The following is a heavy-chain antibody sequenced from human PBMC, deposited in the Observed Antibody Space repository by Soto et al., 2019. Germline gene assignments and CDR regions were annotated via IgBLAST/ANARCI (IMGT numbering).Heavy chain of an antibody. CDR1: GDSVSSNSAA. CDR3: ARDSPLIAAAGEKRPYYYGMDV. J-gene: IGHJ6*02. Sequence: PSQTLSLTCVISGDSVSSNSAAWNRIRQSPSRGLEWLGRTYYRSKWYNDYAVSVKSRITINPDTSKNQFSLQLNSVTPEDTAVYYCARDSPLIAAAGEKRPYYYGMDVWGQGTTVTVSS. CDR2: TYYRSKWYN. V-gene: IGHV6-1*01. D-gene: IGHD6-13*01.